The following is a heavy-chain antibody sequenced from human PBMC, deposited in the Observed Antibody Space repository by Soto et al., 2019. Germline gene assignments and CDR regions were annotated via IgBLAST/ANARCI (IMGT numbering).Heavy chain of an antibody. CDR2: IYPGDSDI. V-gene: IGHV5-51*01. CDR3: ARHPYGDYDVMGV. D-gene: IGHD4-17*01. J-gene: IGHJ6*02. Sequence: GESLKISCKGSGYSFTNYWIGWVRQMPGKGLEWMGIIYPGDSDIRYSPSFQGQVTISADWSISTAYLHWSSLKASDTAMYYWARHPYGDYDVMGVWGQGTAVTVAS. CDR1: GYSFTNYW.